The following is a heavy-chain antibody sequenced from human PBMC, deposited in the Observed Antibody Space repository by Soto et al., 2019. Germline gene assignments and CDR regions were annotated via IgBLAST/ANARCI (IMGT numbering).Heavy chain of an antibody. CDR2: ISAYNGNT. J-gene: IGHJ3*01. CDR3: ARYYGFWVCLGAFDF. V-gene: IGHV1-18*01. D-gene: IGHD3-3*01. Sequence: QVQLVQSGAEVKKPGASVKVSCKASGYTFTSYGISWVRQAPGQGLEWMGWISAYNGNTNYAQKLQGRVTMTTDTSRSTAYVEIRSLGATDRALYYGARYYGFWVCLGAFDFWGKGTMVTVSS. CDR1: GYTFTSYG.